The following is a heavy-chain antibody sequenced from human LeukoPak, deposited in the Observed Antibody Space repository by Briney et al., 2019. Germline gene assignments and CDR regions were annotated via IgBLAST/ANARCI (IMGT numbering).Heavy chain of an antibody. CDR3: AKRGARRRYFFHLMDV. D-gene: IGHD2/OR15-2a*01. V-gene: IGHV4-59*01. CDR2: IYYSGST. Sequence: SETLSLTCTVSGGSISSYYWSWIRQPPGKGLEWIGYIYYSGSTNYNPSLKSRVTISVDTSKNQFSLKLSSVTAADTAAYYCAKRGARRRYFFHLMDVWGKGTTGTGSS. J-gene: IGHJ6*03. CDR1: GGSISSYY.